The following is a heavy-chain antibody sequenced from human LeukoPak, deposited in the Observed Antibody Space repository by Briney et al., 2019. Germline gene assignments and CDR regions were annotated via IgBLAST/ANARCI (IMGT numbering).Heavy chain of an antibody. D-gene: IGHD5-12*01. V-gene: IGHV4-38-2*01. J-gene: IGHJ4*02. CDR2: IYHSGST. Sequence: PSETLSLTCAVSGYSISSGYYWGWIRQPPGKGLEWIGSIYHSGSTYYNPSLKSRVTISVDTSKNQFSLKLSSVTAADTAVYYCARRGYDYSIDYWGQETLVTVSS. CDR1: GYSISSGYY. CDR3: ARRGYDYSIDY.